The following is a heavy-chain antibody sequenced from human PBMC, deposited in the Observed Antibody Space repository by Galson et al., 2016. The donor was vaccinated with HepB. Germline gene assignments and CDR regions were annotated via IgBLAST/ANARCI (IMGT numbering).Heavy chain of an antibody. Sequence: PALVKPTQTLTLTCSLSGISLSTDEVGVAWIRQPPGKALEWLGVIYWDDDTRLSPSLKTRLTIIKDTPKNQVVLTMATLDPVDTATYYCARTYYSQRSGYPVLSDWGQGILVTVTS. CDR1: GISLSTDEVG. CDR2: IYWDDDT. V-gene: IGHV2-5*02. CDR3: ARTYYSQRSGYPVLSD. J-gene: IGHJ1*01. D-gene: IGHD3-22*01.